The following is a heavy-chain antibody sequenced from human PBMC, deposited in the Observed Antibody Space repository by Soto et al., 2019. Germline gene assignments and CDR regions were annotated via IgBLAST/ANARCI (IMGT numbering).Heavy chain of an antibody. CDR2: INHSGST. V-gene: IGHV4-34*01. CDR1: GGSFSGYY. J-gene: IGHJ4*02. Sequence: PSETLSLTCAVYGGSFSGYYWSWIRQPPGKGLECIGEINHSGSTNYNPSLKSRVTISVDTSKNQFSLKLSSVTAADTAVYYCARGKYSYGYDFDYWGQGTLVTVYS. D-gene: IGHD5-18*01. CDR3: ARGKYSYGYDFDY.